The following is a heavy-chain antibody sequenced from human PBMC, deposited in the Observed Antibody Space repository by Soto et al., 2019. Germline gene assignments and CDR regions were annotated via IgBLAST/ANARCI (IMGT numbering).Heavy chain of an antibody. D-gene: IGHD3-3*01. CDR2: INPNSGGT. CDR1: GYTFTGYY. Sequence: GASVKVSCKVSGYTFTGYYMHWVRQAPGQGLEWMGWINPNSGGTNYAQKFQGRVTMTRDTSISTAYMELSRLRSDDTAVYYCARDPIFGVVSLDAFDIWGQGTMVTVSS. CDR3: ARDPIFGVVSLDAFDI. V-gene: IGHV1-2*02. J-gene: IGHJ3*02.